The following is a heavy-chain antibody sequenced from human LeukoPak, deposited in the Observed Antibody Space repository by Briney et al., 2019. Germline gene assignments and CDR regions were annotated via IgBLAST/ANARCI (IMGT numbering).Heavy chain of an antibody. J-gene: IGHJ4*02. CDR2: ISGSGGST. D-gene: IGHD7-27*01. CDR1: GFTISSYA. Sequence: GGSLRLSCAASGFTISSYAMSWVRQAPGKGLEWVSAISGSGGSTYYADSVKGRFTISRDNSKNTLYLQMNSLRAEDTAVYYCAILGTSQLFDYWGQGTLVTVSS. V-gene: IGHV3-23*01. CDR3: AILGTSQLFDY.